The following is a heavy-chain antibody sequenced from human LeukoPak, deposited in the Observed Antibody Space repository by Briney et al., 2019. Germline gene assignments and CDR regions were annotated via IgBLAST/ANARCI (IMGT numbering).Heavy chain of an antibody. V-gene: IGHV3-21*05. CDR2: ISSSGSFI. Sequence: PGGSLRLSCAASGFTFSSYAMSWVRQAPGKGLEWVSYISSSGSFIYYADSVKGRFTISRDNAKNSLYLRMNSLRAEDTALYYCAREPYYDSSGYSPDYWGQGTLVTVSS. J-gene: IGHJ4*02. CDR3: AREPYYDSSGYSPDY. D-gene: IGHD3-22*01. CDR1: GFTFSSYA.